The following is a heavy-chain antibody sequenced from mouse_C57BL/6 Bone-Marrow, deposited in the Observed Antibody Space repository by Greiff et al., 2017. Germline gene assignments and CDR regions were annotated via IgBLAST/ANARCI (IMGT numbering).Heavy chain of an antibody. CDR2: ITPSSGYT. CDR3: ARGKIYYPFDY. CDR1: GYTFTSYW. D-gene: IGHD1-1*01. Sequence: VQLQQSGAELAKPGASVKLSCKASGYTFTSYWMHWVQQRPGQGLEWIGYITPSSGYTKYNQKFKDKATLTADKSSSTAYMQLSRLTYEDYAVYYCARGKIYYPFDYWGQGTTLTVST. J-gene: IGHJ2*01. V-gene: IGHV1-7*01.